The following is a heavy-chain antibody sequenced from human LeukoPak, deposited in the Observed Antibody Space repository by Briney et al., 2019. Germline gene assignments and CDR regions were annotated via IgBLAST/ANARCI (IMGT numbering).Heavy chain of an antibody. J-gene: IGHJ4*02. D-gene: IGHD1-14*01. V-gene: IGHV4-39*01. CDR3: ARWQINLYYFDY. CDR2: IYYTGST. CDR1: GGSISSGPYY. Sequence: SETLSLTCTVSGGSISSGPYYWAWIRQPPGKGLEWIGSIYYTGSTYKNPSLKSPVTISVDTSKNQFSLKLSSVTAADTAVYYCARWQINLYYFDYWGQGTLVTVSS.